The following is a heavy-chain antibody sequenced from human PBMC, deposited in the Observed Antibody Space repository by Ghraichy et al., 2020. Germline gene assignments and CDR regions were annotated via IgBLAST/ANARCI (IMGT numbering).Heavy chain of an antibody. Sequence: SETLSLTCTVSGGSISSYYWSWIRQPPGKGLEWIGYIYYSGSTNYNPSLKSRVTISVDTSKNQFSLKLSSVTAADTAVYYCARLLEVRAIYDAFDIWGQGTMVTVSS. J-gene: IGHJ3*02. D-gene: IGHD2-2*01. V-gene: IGHV4-59*08. CDR2: IYYSGST. CDR1: GGSISSYY. CDR3: ARLLEVRAIYDAFDI.